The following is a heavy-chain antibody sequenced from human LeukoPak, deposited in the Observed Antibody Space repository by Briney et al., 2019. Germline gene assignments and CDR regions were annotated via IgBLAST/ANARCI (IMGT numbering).Heavy chain of an antibody. Sequence: PSETLSLTCTVSGDSISNTRYHWGWIRQPPGKGLEWIGSIYYSGATYYNPSLKSRVTISVDTSRNHFSLKLSSVTAADTAVYHCAREIVSSVESWGQGSLATVSS. CDR3: AREIVSSVES. CDR2: IYYSGAT. V-gene: IGHV4-39*02. D-gene: IGHD6-6*01. CDR1: GDSISNTRYH. J-gene: IGHJ4*02.